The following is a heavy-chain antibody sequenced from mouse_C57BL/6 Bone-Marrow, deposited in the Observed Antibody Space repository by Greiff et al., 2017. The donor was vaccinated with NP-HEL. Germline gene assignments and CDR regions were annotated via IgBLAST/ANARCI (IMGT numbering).Heavy chain of an antibody. Sequence: VQRKESGPGLVQPSQRLSITCKVSGFSLTSDGVHWVRQSPGKGLEWLGVIWSGGSTDYNAAFISRLSISKDNSKSQVFIKMNSLQADDTAIYYCARNWHYYGSSYLYWYFDVWGTGTTVTVSS. CDR1: GFSLTSDG. V-gene: IGHV2-2*01. D-gene: IGHD1-1*01. CDR2: IWSGGST. J-gene: IGHJ1*03. CDR3: ARNWHYYGSSYLYWYFDV.